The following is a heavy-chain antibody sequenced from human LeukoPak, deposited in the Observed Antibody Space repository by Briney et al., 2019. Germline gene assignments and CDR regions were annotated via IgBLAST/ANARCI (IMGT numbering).Heavy chain of an antibody. Sequence: WASVKVSCKASGGTFSSYAISWVRQAPGQGLEWMGGIIPIFGTANYAQKFQGRVTITADESTSTAYMELSSLRSEDTAVYYCASMSRPLYDILTGYPPTNYYYYGMDVWGQGTTVTVSS. CDR1: GGTFSSYA. J-gene: IGHJ6*02. V-gene: IGHV1-69*13. CDR2: IIPIFGTA. CDR3: ASMSRPLYDILTGYPPTNYYYYGMDV. D-gene: IGHD3-9*01.